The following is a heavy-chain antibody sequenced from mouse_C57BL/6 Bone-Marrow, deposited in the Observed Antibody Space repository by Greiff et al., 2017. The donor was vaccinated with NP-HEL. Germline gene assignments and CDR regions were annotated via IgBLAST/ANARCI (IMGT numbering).Heavy chain of an antibody. V-gene: IGHV1-64*01. D-gene: IGHD1-1*01. J-gene: IGHJ1*03. Sequence: VQLQQPGAELVKPGASVKLSCKASGYTFTSYWMHWVKQRPGQGLEWIGMIHPNSGSTNYNEKFKSKATLTVDKSSSTAYMQLSSLTSEDSAVYYCTRYSGSSLFDVWGTGTTVTVSS. CDR2: IHPNSGST. CDR3: TRYSGSSLFDV. CDR1: GYTFTSYW.